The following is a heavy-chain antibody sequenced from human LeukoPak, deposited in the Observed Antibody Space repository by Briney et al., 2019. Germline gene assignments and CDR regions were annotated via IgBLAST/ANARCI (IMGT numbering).Heavy chain of an antibody. CDR1: GYSISNGYY. CDR2: IYHRGST. V-gene: IGHV4-38-2*02. Sequence: PSETLSLTCTVSGYSISNGYYWGWIRQPPGKGLEWVGSIYHRGSTYYNPSLRSRVTMSVDTSKNQFSLKLSSVTAADTAVYYCARDKSRTYGSADAFDIWGQGTMVTVSS. CDR3: ARDKSRTYGSADAFDI. D-gene: IGHD3-10*01. J-gene: IGHJ3*02.